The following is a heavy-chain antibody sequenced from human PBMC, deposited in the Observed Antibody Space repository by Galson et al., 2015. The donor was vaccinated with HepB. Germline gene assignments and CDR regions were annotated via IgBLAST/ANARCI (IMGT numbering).Heavy chain of an antibody. D-gene: IGHD5-18*01. CDR3: ARGRLLGYYNCMDV. CDR1: GFPFRSSA. V-gene: IGHV3-30-3*01. CDR2: ISYDGSNK. J-gene: IGHJ6*02. Sequence: SLRLSCAASGFPFRSSALHWVRYAPGKGLEWVAVISYDGSNKYYAESVQGRFTISRDNSKNTLYLQMNSLRAEDTAVYYCARGRLLGYYNCMDVWGQGTTVTVSS.